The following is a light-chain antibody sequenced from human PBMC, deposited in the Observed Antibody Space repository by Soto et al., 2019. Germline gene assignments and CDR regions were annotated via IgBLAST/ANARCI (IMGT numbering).Light chain of an antibody. CDR3: RQYNEWPQYT. Sequence: EIVMTQSPANLSVSPGERATLSCRASQSVSSNLAWYQQKRGQGPRLLIYGASTGATGIPARFSGSGSGTELPITSSRVQSEDLAFYYCRQYNEWPQYTFGEGMKVEIK. CDR1: QSVSSN. CDR2: GAS. J-gene: IGKJ2*01. V-gene: IGKV3-15*01.